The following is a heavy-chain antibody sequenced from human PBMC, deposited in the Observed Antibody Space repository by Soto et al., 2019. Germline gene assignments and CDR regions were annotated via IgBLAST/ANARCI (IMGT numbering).Heavy chain of an antibody. CDR1: GCRFTTYW. J-gene: IGHJ4*02. D-gene: IGHD6-19*01. CDR3: TRPYSSGWLI. CDR2: IYPGDSAT. Sequence: PGESRKISCKGSGCRFTTYWIGWVRQTPGKGLEWMGIIYPGDSATRYGPSFQGQVTISADKSISTAYLQWSSLKASDTAMYYCTRPYSSGWLIWGQGTLVTVSS. V-gene: IGHV5-51*01.